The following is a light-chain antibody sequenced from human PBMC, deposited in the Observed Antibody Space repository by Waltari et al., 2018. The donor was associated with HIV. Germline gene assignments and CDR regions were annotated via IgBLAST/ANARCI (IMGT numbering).Light chain of an antibody. CDR2: TAS. J-gene: IGKJ4*01. Sequence: DTQMIQSPCSLSASVGATVTITCRASHNITTDLNWFQQKSGKPPNLLIYTASTLQSGVPSRFSGSGSGTHFTLTINCLQPDDFATYFCQQSYTSPLTFGGGTKIEI. CDR3: QQSYTSPLT. CDR1: HNITTD. V-gene: IGKV1-39*01.